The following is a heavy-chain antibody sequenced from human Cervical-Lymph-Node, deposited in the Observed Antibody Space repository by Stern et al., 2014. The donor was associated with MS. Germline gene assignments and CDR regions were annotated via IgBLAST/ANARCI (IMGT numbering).Heavy chain of an antibody. J-gene: IGHJ5*02. CDR3: AREVDTAMVTSVNWFDP. Sequence: QVQLQESGPGLVKPSQTLSLTCTVSGGSISSGGYYWSWIRQHPGKGLEWIGYIYYSGSTYYNPSLKSRVTISVDTSKNQFSLKLSSVTAADTAVYYCAREVDTAMVTSVNWFDPWGQGTLVTVSS. D-gene: IGHD5-18*01. CDR1: GGSISSGGYY. CDR2: IYYSGST. V-gene: IGHV4-31*03.